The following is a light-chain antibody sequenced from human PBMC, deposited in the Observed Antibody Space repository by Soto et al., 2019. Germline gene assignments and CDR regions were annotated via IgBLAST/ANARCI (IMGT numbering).Light chain of an antibody. CDR1: QTIAMY. J-gene: IGKJ2*01. CDR3: PQSFHTPYT. Sequence: DIQMTQSPSSLSASVGDRVTITCRASQTIAMYVNWFQQKPGKAPKPLIYTTSSLQSGVPPRFSGSGSETDFTLTISRLQPEDSATYYCPQSFHTPYTFGQGNKLEIK. CDR2: TTS. V-gene: IGKV1-39*01.